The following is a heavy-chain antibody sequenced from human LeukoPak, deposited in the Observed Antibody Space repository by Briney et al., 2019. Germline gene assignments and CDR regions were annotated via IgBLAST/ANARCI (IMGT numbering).Heavy chain of an antibody. J-gene: IGHJ4*02. V-gene: IGHV1-2*02. Sequence: EASVKVSCKASGYTFTGYYMHWVRQAPGQGLEWMVWLNPNSGGTNYAQKFEGRVTMTRDTSISTAYMELSRLRSDDTAVYYCARVHLARSSGWLPGGYWGQGTLVTASS. CDR1: GYTFTGYY. CDR3: ARVHLARSSGWLPGGY. D-gene: IGHD6-19*01. CDR2: LNPNSGGT.